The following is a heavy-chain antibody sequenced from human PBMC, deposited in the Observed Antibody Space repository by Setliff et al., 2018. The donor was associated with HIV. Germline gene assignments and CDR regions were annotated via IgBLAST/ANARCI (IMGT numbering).Heavy chain of an antibody. Sequence: LRLSCAASGFTFSSYEMNWVRQAPGKGLEWVSYISSSGSTIYYADSVKGRFTISRDNAKNSLYLQMNSLRAEDTAVYYCARDGREQHPDAFDMWGQGTMVTVSS. D-gene: IGHD6-13*01. CDR2: ISSSGSTI. J-gene: IGHJ3*02. CDR3: ARDGREQHPDAFDM. CDR1: GFTFSSYE. V-gene: IGHV3-48*03.